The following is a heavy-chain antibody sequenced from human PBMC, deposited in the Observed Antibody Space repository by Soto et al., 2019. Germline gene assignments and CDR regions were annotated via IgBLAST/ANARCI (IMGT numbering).Heavy chain of an antibody. CDR2: IRSSGRSI. CDR3: TRVRDSNDY. D-gene: IGHD3-22*01. Sequence: GGSLRLSCVGSGFTFSSYEMNWVRQAPGKGLEWVSNIRSSGRSINYADSVRGRFTISRDNAKNSLYLQMNSLRAEDTAVYYCTRVRDSNDYWGQGTLVTVSS. J-gene: IGHJ4*02. CDR1: GFTFSSYE. V-gene: IGHV3-48*03.